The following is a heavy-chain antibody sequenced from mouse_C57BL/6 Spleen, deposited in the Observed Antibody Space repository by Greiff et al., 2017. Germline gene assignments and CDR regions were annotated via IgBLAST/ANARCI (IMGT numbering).Heavy chain of an antibody. J-gene: IGHJ2*01. CDR1: GYAFSSYW. V-gene: IGHV1-80*01. CDR2: IYPGDGDT. Sequence: VQLQQSGAELVKPGASVKISCKASGYAFSSYWMNWVKQRPGKGLEWIGQIYPGDGDTNYNGKFKGKATLTADKSSSTAYMQRSSLTSEDSAVYFCARVHYYGSSFDYWGQGTTLTVSS. D-gene: IGHD1-1*01. CDR3: ARVHYYGSSFDY.